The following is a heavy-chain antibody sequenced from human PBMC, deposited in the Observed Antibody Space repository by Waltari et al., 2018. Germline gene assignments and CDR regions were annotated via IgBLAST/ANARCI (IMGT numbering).Heavy chain of an antibody. J-gene: IGHJ3*02. CDR1: GFTFSSYW. D-gene: IGHD3-22*01. V-gene: IGHV3-7*01. CDR2: IKQDGSEK. CDR3: ARSFSYYYDSSAEPSAFDI. Sequence: EVQLVESGGGLVQPGGSLRLSCAASGFTFSSYWMSWVRQAPGKGLEWVANIKQDGSEKYYVEYVNVRFTISRDNAKNSLYLQMNILRAEDTAVYYCARSFSYYYDSSAEPSAFDIWGQGTMVTVSS.